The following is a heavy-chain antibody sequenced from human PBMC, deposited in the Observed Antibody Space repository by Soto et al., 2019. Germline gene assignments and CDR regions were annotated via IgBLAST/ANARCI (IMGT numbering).Heavy chain of an antibody. V-gene: IGHV3-23*01. CDR1: GFTFTNYA. CDR2: SSGSGSGGST. D-gene: IGHD4-4*01. CDR3: AKDRDDYRNYVFDY. J-gene: IGHJ4*02. Sequence: GGSLRLSCAASGFTFTNYAMTWVRQAPGKGLEWVSISSGSGSGGSTNYADSVKGRFTISRDNSKNTLYLQMNSLRVEDTAVYYCAKDRDDYRNYVFDYWGQGTLVTVTS.